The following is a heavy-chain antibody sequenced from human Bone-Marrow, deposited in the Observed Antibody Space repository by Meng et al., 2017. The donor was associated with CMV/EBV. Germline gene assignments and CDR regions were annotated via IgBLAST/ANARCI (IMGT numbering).Heavy chain of an antibody. Sequence: GSLRLSCTVSGGSISSYYWSWIRQPPGKGLEWIGYIYYSGSTNYNPSLKSRVTISVDTSKNQFSLKLSSVTAADTAVYYCAREGRGYGFWGQGTLVTVSS. CDR2: IYYSGST. V-gene: IGHV4-59*12. D-gene: IGHD3-22*01. J-gene: IGHJ4*02. CDR3: AREGRGYGF. CDR1: GGSISSYY.